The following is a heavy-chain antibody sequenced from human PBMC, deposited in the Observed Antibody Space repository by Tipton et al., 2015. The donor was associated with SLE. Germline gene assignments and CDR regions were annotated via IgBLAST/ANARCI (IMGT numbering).Heavy chain of an antibody. CDR3: ARDALQLGFHYFDY. Sequence: QLVQSGPEVKKPGASVKVSCKASGYTFTSYGISWVRQAPGQGLEWMGWISAYNGNTNYAQKLQGRVTMTTDTSTSTAYMELSSLRSEDTAVYYCARDALQLGFHYFDYWGQGTLVTVSS. CDR1: GYTFTSYG. J-gene: IGHJ4*02. V-gene: IGHV1-18*01. D-gene: IGHD7-27*01. CDR2: ISAYNGNT.